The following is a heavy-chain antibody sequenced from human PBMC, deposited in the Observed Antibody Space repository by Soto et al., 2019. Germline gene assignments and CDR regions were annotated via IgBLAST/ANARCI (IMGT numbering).Heavy chain of an antibody. CDR2: IYPGDSDT. V-gene: IGHV5-51*01. J-gene: IGHJ6*02. CDR1: GYSFTSYW. CDR3: AGHPGKPYYYYGMDV. Sequence: GESLQISCKVSGYSFTSYWIGWVRQMPGKGLEWMGIIYPGDSDTRYSPSFQGQVTISADKSISTAYLQWSSLKASDTAMYYCAGHPGKPYYYYGMDVWGQGNTVTVSS.